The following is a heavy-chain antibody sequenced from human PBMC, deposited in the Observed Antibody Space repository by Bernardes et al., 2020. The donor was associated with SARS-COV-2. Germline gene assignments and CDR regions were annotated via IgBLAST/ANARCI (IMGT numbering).Heavy chain of an antibody. CDR3: ARQVGTIFGVEVYGMDV. D-gene: IGHD3-3*01. CDR1: GGSISSYY. Sequence: SETLSLTCTVSGGSISSYYWSWIRQPPGKGLEWIGYIYYSGSTNYNPSLKSRVTISVDTSKNQFSLKLSSVTAADTAVYYCARQVGTIFGVEVYGMDVWGQGTTVTVSS. J-gene: IGHJ6*02. CDR2: IYYSGST. V-gene: IGHV4-59*08.